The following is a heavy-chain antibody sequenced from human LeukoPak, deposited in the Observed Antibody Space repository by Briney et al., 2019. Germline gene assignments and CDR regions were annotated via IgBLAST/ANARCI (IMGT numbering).Heavy chain of an antibody. J-gene: IGHJ4*02. V-gene: IGHV3-23*01. CDR3: AKSPKPVTATLYFDY. CDR2: SSVGGNT. CDR1: GFTFSSYA. Sequence: GGSLRLSCAASGFTFSSYAMTWVRQAPGKGLEWVSASSVGGNTHFADSVKGRFTISRDNSKNTLYLQMNSLRAEDTAVYYCAKSPKPVTATLYFDYWGQGTLVTVSS. D-gene: IGHD2-21*02.